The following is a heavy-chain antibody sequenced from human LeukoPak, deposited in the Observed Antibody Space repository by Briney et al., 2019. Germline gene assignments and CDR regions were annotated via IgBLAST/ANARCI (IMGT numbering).Heavy chain of an antibody. J-gene: IGHJ3*02. Sequence: PGGSLRLSCAASGFTFSSYGMHWVRQAPGKGLEWVAFIRYDGSNKYYADSVKGRFTISRDNSKNTLYLQMNSLRAEDTAVYYCAKVAGSFNDAFAIWGQGTMVTVSS. CDR2: IRYDGSNK. CDR3: AKVAGSFNDAFAI. D-gene: IGHD6-19*01. CDR1: GFTFSSYG. V-gene: IGHV3-30*02.